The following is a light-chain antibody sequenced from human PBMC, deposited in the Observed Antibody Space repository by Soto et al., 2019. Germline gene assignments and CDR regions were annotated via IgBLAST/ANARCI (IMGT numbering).Light chain of an antibody. CDR2: EVS. CDR3: TSYTSRSNVV. V-gene: IGLV2-14*01. J-gene: IGLJ2*01. Sequence: QSALTQPASVSGSPGQAITISCTGTSSDVGGYKYVSWYQQHPGKAPKLMIYEVSNRPSGVSHRFSGSKSDNTASLVISGLQAEDEADYYCTSYTSRSNVVFGGGTKLTVL. CDR1: SSDVGGYKY.